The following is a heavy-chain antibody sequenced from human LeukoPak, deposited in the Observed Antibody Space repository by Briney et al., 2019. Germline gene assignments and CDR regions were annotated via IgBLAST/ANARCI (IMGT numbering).Heavy chain of an antibody. Sequence: GGSLRLSCAASGFTFSSYWMSWVRQAPGKGLEWVANIKQDGSEKYYVDSVKGRFTISRDNAKNSLYLQMNRLRAEDTAVYYCARVDSSSHDAFDIWGQGTMVTVSS. CDR2: IKQDGSEK. D-gene: IGHD6-13*01. CDR3: ARVDSSSHDAFDI. V-gene: IGHV3-7*01. J-gene: IGHJ3*02. CDR1: GFTFSSYW.